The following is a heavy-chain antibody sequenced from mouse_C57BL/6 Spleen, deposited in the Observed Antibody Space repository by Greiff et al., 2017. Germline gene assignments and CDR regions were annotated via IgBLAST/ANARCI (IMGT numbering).Heavy chain of an antibody. Sequence: QVQLKESGPELVKPGASVKISCKASGYAFSSSWMNWVKQRPGKGLEWIGRIYPGDGDTNYNGKFKGKATLTADKSSSTAYMQLSSLTSEDSAVYFCAREGRLGHFDYWGKGTTLTASS. D-gene: IGHD4-1*01. CDR1: GYAFSSSW. CDR3: AREGRLGHFDY. CDR2: IYPGDGDT. J-gene: IGHJ2*01. V-gene: IGHV1-82*01.